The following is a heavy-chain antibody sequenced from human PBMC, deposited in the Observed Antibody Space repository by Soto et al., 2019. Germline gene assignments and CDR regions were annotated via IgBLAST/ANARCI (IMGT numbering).Heavy chain of an antibody. Sequence: GASVKVSCKASGSTFTTYSMHWVRQAPGQRLEWMGCINVGNGHTKYSQEFQGRVTITRDTSASTAYMELSSLRSEDTAVYYCARDHYYGSGNYNYFDYWGQGTLVTVSS. CDR2: INVGNGHT. D-gene: IGHD3-10*01. J-gene: IGHJ4*02. V-gene: IGHV1-3*01. CDR1: GSTFTTYS. CDR3: ARDHYYGSGNYNYFDY.